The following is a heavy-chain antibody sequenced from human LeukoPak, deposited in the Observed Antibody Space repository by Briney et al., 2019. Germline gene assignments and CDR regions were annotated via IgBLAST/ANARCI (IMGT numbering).Heavy chain of an antibody. D-gene: IGHD3-9*01. CDR1: GYTFTIYA. CDR3: ARVRYFDTYSYYYYMDV. V-gene: IGHV7-4-1*02. Sequence: GASVKVSCKASGYTFTIYAMNWVRQAPGQGLEWMGWINTNTGSPTYAQGFTGRFVFSLDTSVSTAYLQISSLKAEDTAVYYCARVRYFDTYSYYYYMDVWGKGTTVTVSS. CDR2: INTNTGSP. J-gene: IGHJ6*03.